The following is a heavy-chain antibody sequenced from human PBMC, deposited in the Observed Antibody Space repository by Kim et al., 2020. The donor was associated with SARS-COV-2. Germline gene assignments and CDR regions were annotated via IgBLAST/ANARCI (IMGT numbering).Heavy chain of an antibody. D-gene: IGHD3-10*01. J-gene: IGHJ3*02. CDR2: INTNTGNP. V-gene: IGHV7-4-1*02. CDR3: ASYYYGSGSYLAPDAFDI. CDR1: GYTFTSYA. Sequence: ASVKVSCKASGYTFTSYAMNWVRQAPGQGLEWMGWINTNTGNPTYAQGFTGRFVFSLDTSVSTAYLQISSLKAEDTAVYYCASYYYGSGSYLAPDAFDIWGQGTMVTVSS.